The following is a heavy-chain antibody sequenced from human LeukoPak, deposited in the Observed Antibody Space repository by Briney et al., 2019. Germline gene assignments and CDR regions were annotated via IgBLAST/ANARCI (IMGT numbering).Heavy chain of an antibody. J-gene: IGHJ3*01. CDR2: IKQDGSEK. D-gene: IGHD3-10*01. V-gene: IGHV3-7*04. CDR1: GFTSSNYW. CDR3: ARLSYYFSV. Sequence: PGGSLRLSCAASGFTSSNYWMSWVRQAPGKGLEWVATIKQDGSEKYYVDSVKGRFTISRDNAKKSLYLQMNSLRAEDTAVYYCARLSYYFSVWGRGTMVTVSS.